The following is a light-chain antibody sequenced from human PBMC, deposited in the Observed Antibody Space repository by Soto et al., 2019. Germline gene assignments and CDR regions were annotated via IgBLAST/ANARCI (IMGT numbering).Light chain of an antibody. CDR1: QSVSSY. V-gene: IGKV3-11*01. Sequence: EIVLTQSPATLSLSPGERATLSCRASQSVSSYLAWYQQKPGQAPRLLIYDASNRATGIPARFSGSGSGTDCPLTISSLAPEDFAVYYCQQRSNWPITFGPGTKVDI. CDR3: QQRSNWPIT. J-gene: IGKJ3*01. CDR2: DAS.